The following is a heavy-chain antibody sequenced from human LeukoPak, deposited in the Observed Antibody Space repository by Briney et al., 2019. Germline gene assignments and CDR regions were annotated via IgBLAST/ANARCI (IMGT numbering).Heavy chain of an antibody. CDR2: INWNGGST. CDR3: ARRRVTMVRGVDITSYYFDY. Sequence: GGSLRLSCAASGFTFDDYGMSWVRQAPGKGLEWVSGINWNGGSTGYADSVEGRFTISRDNTKNSLFLQMNSLRAEDTALYYCARRRVTMVRGVDITSYYFDYWGQGTLVTVSS. V-gene: IGHV3-20*04. D-gene: IGHD3-10*01. CDR1: GFTFDDYG. J-gene: IGHJ4*02.